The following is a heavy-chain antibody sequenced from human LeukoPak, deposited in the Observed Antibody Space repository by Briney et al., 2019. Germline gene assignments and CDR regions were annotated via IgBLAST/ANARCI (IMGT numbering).Heavy chain of an antibody. CDR1: GFSFSSYA. J-gene: IGHJ4*02. CDR3: AKDVPVAYFDY. Sequence: GRSLRLSCAASGFSFSSYAIHWVRQAPGKGLEWVALTSYDGSNKYYADSVKGRFTISRDNSKNTLYLQMNSLRTEDTAVYYCAKDVPVAYFDYWGQGTLVTVSS. CDR2: TSYDGSNK. V-gene: IGHV3-30-3*01. D-gene: IGHD6-6*01.